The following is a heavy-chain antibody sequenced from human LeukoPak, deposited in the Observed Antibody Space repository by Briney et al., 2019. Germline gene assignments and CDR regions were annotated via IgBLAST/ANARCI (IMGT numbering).Heavy chain of an antibody. V-gene: IGHV4-59*08. CDR3: ARHRDYYDT. Sequence: SETLSLTCTVSGSSINNNFWTWIRQPPGKGLEWIGYIYSSCSANYNPSIKSRVIISGDTSKNQISLKLTSVTAADTAVYFCARHRDYYDTWGRGTLVTVSS. CDR1: GSSINNNF. CDR2: IYSSCSA. J-gene: IGHJ4*01. D-gene: IGHD3-22*01.